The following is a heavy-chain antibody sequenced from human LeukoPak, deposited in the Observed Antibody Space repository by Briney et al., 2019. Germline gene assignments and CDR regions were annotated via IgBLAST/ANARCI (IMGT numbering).Heavy chain of an antibody. CDR1: GFTFSSYS. Sequence: PGGSLRLSCAASGFTFSSYSMNWVRQAPGKGLEWVSSISSSSSYIYYADSVKGRFTISRDNAKNSLYLQMNSLRAKDTAVYYCARDRTYYYDSSVFNWFDPWGQGTLVTVSS. J-gene: IGHJ5*02. CDR2: ISSSSSYI. CDR3: ARDRTYYYDSSVFNWFDP. D-gene: IGHD3-22*01. V-gene: IGHV3-21*01.